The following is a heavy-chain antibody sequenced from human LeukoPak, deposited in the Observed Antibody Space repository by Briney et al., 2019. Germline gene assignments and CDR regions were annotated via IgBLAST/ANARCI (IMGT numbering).Heavy chain of an antibody. CDR3: AAISYPAFDI. CDR1: RCTFSNYW. CDR2: IREDGSEK. V-gene: IGHV3-7*03. D-gene: IGHD2/OR15-2a*01. J-gene: IGHJ3*02. Sequence: GGSLRLSCGASRCTFSNYWMSWVRQAPGKGLEWVANIREDGSEKDYVDSVKGRFTISRDNAKNSLYLQMNSLRAEDTAVYYCAAISYPAFDIWGQGTVVTVSS.